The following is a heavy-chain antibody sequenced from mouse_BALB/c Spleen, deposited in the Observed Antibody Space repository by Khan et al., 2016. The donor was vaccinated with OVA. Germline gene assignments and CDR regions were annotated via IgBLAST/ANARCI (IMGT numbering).Heavy chain of an antibody. CDR3: ARGMGPPFDY. Sequence: EVELVESGGGLVQPGGSRKLSCAVSGFTFSSFGMHWVRQAPEKGLEWVAYISSGSSTIYYADTVKGRFTLSRDNPKNTLFLQMTSLRSEDTAMYYCARGMGPPFDYWGQGTTLTVSS. V-gene: IGHV5-17*02. D-gene: IGHD4-1*01. CDR2: ISSGSSTI. CDR1: GFTFSSFG. J-gene: IGHJ2*01.